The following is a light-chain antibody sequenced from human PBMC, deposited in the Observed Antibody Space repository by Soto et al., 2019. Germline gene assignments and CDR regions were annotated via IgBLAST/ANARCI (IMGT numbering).Light chain of an antibody. CDR2: GAS. CDR3: QQRNSFQIT. J-gene: IGKJ5*01. V-gene: IGKV3-11*01. Sequence: EILLTQSPCTLSLSPGDRATLSCRASQSVYTRLAWYQQKPGKAPRLLIYGASSLQSGVPSRFSGSGSGTDFTLTISSLQPEDFAAYYCQQRNSFQITFGQGTRLEIK. CDR1: QSVYTR.